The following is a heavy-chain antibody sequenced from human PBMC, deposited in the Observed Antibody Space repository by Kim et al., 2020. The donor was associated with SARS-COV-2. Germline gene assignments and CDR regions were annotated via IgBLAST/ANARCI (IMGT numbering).Heavy chain of an antibody. D-gene: IGHD6-13*01. CDR1: GFTFSSYS. CDR2: ISSSSSYI. J-gene: IGHJ6*02. V-gene: IGHV3-21*01. Sequence: GGSLRLSCAVSGFTFSSYSMNWVRQAPGKGLEWVSSISSSSSYIYYADSVKGRFTISRDNAKNSLYLQMNSLRAEDTAVYYCARDRAVSSSWYPNYYYYGMDVWGQGTTVTVSS. CDR3: ARDRAVSSSWYPNYYYYGMDV.